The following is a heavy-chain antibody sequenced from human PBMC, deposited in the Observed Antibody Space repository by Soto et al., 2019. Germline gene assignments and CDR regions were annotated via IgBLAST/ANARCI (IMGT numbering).Heavy chain of an antibody. CDR1: GISVKSNY. V-gene: IGHV3-53*04. CDR2: MYSGGST. Sequence: EVQLVESGGGMVQPGGSLRLYCVASGISVKSNYMNWVRQAPGKGLEWVSIMYSGGSTYYADSVKGRFTISRHNSKDTLYLQMNGLRIEDTATYYCARGVFGQPDSWGQGTLVIVSS. D-gene: IGHD3-10*02. J-gene: IGHJ4*02. CDR3: ARGVFGQPDS.